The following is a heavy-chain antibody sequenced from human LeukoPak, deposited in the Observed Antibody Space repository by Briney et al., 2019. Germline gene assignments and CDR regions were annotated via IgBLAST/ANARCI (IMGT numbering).Heavy chain of an antibody. Sequence: PGASLRLSCAASGFTFSSYAMSWARQAPGKGLEWVSAISSSGGSTYYADSVKGRFTISRDNSKNTLYLQMNSLRAEDTAVYYCAKLGSAMVLYYFDYWGQGTLVTVSS. D-gene: IGHD5-18*01. CDR1: GFTFSSYA. J-gene: IGHJ4*02. CDR2: ISSSGGST. CDR3: AKLGSAMVLYYFDY. V-gene: IGHV3-23*01.